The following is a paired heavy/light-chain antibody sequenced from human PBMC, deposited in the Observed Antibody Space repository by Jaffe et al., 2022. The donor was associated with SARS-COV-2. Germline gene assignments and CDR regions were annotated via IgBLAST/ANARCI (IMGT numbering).Light chain of an antibody. Sequence: QSALTQPPSASGSPGQSVTISCTGTGSDVGYYNYVSWHQQHPGKAPKVVIYEVSKRPSGVPDRFSGSKSDNTASLTVSGLQAEDEADYYCSSYAGSNTVVFGGGTRLTVL. CDR2: EVS. CDR3: SSYAGSNTVV. V-gene: IGLV2-8*01. CDR1: GSDVGYYNY. J-gene: IGLJ3*02.
Heavy chain of an antibody. CDR1: GFTFGTYA. Sequence: QVQLVESGGGVIQPGRSLRLSCAASGFTFGTYAMHWVRQAPGKGLEWVAIIWHDGSNKDYGDSVKGRFTISRDNSKNTLYLQLNSLRAEDTAIYYCARDLHTISSGLPGPHYWGQGTLVTVSS. CDR3: ARDLHTISSGLPGPHY. J-gene: IGHJ4*02. CDR2: IWHDGSNK. V-gene: IGHV3-33*01. D-gene: IGHD6-6*01.